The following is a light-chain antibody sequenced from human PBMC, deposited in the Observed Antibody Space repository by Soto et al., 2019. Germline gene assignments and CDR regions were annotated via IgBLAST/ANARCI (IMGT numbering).Light chain of an antibody. Sequence: QSALTQPASVSGSPGQSITISCTGSSSDIGTYHYVSWYQHHPGRAPKLIISDVTDRPSGVSARFSGSKSGNTAFLTISGLQADDEADYYCSSYRKSNTLVFGTGTKLTVL. J-gene: IGLJ1*01. CDR1: SSDIGTYHY. V-gene: IGLV2-14*01. CDR3: SSYRKSNTLV. CDR2: DVT.